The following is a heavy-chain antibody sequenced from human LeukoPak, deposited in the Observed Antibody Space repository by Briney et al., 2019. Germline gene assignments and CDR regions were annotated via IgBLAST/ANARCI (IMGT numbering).Heavy chain of an antibody. CDR2: IYYSGNT. V-gene: IGHV4-59*08. Sequence: PSETLSLTCIVSGGSIRSNYWSWIRQSPGKGLEWIGYIYYSGNTNYNPSLKSRVTISVDTSKNQFSLKLSSVTAADTAVYYCARGSYGLPFDYWGQGTLVTVSS. CDR3: ARGSYGLPFDY. D-gene: IGHD3-16*01. CDR1: GGSIRSNY. J-gene: IGHJ4*02.